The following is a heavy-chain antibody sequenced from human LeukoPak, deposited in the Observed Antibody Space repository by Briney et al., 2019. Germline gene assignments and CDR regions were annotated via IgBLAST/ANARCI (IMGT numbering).Heavy chain of an antibody. Sequence: ASVKVSCKASGGTFSSYAISWVRQAPGQGLEWMGGIIPIFGTANYAQKFQGRVTITADESTSTAYMELSNLRSEDTAVYYCASDILTGPIQLSFDYWGQGTLVTVSS. CDR3: ASDILTGPIQLSFDY. D-gene: IGHD3-9*01. V-gene: IGHV1-69*13. J-gene: IGHJ4*02. CDR2: IIPIFGTA. CDR1: GGTFSSYA.